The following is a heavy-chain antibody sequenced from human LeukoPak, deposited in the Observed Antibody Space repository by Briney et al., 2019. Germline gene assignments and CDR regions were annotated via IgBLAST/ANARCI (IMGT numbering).Heavy chain of an antibody. J-gene: IGHJ4*02. V-gene: IGHV3-23*01. D-gene: IGHD1-26*01. CDR2: ISGSGGST. Sequence: PGGSLRLSCAASGFTFSSYAMSWVRQAPGKGLEWVSAISGSGGSTYYADSVKGRFTISRDNSKNTLYLQMNSLRAEDTAVYYCAKDRYEWELRTRNDYWGQGTLVTVSS. CDR1: GFTFSSYA. CDR3: AKDRYEWELRTRNDY.